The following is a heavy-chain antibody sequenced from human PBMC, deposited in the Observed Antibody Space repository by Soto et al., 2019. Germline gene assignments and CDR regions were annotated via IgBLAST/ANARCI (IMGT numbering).Heavy chain of an antibody. J-gene: IGHJ4*02. D-gene: IGHD1-26*01. CDR2: ISSDGNHK. CDR3: ARWEQPLFDY. CDR1: GFNVSAYT. Sequence: QVKLVESGGGVVQPGRSLRLSCAASGFNVSAYTMHWVRQAPGKGLEWVAVISSDGNHKYYTDSVKGRFTISRDTSTKTLYLQMNSLRGEDTAVYYCARWEQPLFDYWGQGTLVTVSS. V-gene: IGHV3-30-3*01.